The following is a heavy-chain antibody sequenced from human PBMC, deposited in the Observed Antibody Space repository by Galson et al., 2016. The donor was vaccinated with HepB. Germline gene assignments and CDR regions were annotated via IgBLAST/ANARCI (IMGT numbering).Heavy chain of an antibody. D-gene: IGHD6-19*01. CDR1: GYTFTNYY. CDR3: ARSPQWLEHFDY. J-gene: IGHJ4*02. V-gene: IGHV1-46*01. Sequence: SVKVSCKASGYTFTNYYMHWARQAPGQGLQWMGIINPTGSSTSYAQKFQGRVTLTRDTSTSTVYMELSSLRSEDTAVYYCARSPQWLEHFDYWGQGTLVTVSS. CDR2: INPTGSST.